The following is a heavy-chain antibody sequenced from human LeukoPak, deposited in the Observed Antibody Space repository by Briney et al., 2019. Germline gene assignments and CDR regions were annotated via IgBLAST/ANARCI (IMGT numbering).Heavy chain of an antibody. CDR3: ARGDMTNGVYFDY. CDR1: GGSLSSYY. J-gene: IGHJ4*02. Sequence: SETLSLTCTVSGGSLSSYYWSWIRQPPGKGLEWIGYIYYSGSTNYNPSLKSRVTISLDTSKNHFSLKLSSVTAADTAVYYCARGDMTNGVYFDYWGQGTLVTVSS. D-gene: IGHD2-15*01. V-gene: IGHV4-59*01. CDR2: IYYSGST.